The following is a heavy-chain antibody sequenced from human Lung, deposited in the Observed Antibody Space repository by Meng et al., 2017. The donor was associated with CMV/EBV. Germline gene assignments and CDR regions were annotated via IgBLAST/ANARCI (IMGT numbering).Heavy chain of an antibody. Sequence: SXTXSLXCTVSGGSISSYYWSWIRQPPGKGLEWIGYIYYSGSTNYNPSLKSRVTISVDTSKNQFSLKLSSVTAADTAVYYCARFTIFGAVMDGMDVWGQGTXVTVSS. CDR2: IYYSGST. V-gene: IGHV4-59*01. CDR1: GGSISSYY. D-gene: IGHD3-3*01. CDR3: ARFTIFGAVMDGMDV. J-gene: IGHJ6*02.